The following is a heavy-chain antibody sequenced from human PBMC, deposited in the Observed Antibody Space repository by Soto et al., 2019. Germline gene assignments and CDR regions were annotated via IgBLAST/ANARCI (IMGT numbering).Heavy chain of an antibody. Sequence: QVQLQESGPGLVKPSQTLSLTCSVSGASVSSGGYYWSWIRQLPGKGLEWIGYIFDSGSTSYNPSLKSRLAISADTSKNQLSLMLTSVTAADSAMYYCARDDGSGSRGWLDPWGQGTLVTVSS. CDR1: GASVSSGGYY. D-gene: IGHD3-10*01. V-gene: IGHV4-31*03. CDR2: IFDSGST. J-gene: IGHJ5*02. CDR3: ARDDGSGSRGWLDP.